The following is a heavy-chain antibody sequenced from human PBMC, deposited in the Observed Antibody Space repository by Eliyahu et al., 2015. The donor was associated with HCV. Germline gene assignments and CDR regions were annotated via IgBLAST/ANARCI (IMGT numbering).Heavy chain of an antibody. Sequence: QVHLVESGGGVVHPGGSLRLSCAASGFSFXTFGXXWVRQAPGKGXXWLSIVSYDSTNIYYAESVTGRFTVSRDNSRNIVFLQMNNLRAEDTAMYYCARDGNWYGSGSPPEDLDHWGQGIMVTVSS. CDR1: GFSFXTFG. D-gene: IGHD3-10*01. V-gene: IGHV3-30*03. CDR3: ARDGNWYGSGSPPEDLDH. CDR2: VSYDSTNI. J-gene: IGHJ4*02.